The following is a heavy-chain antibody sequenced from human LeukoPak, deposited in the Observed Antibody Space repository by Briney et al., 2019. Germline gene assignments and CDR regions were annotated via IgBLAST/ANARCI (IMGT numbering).Heavy chain of an antibody. V-gene: IGHV1-69*04. D-gene: IGHD2-2*01. Sequence: SVKVSCKASGGTFSSYAISWVRQAPGQGLEWMGRIISILGIANYAQKFQGRVTITADKSTSTAYMELSSLRSEDTAVYYCAKVSSTSCYDYWGQGTLVTVSS. CDR2: IISILGIA. CDR3: AKVSSTSCYDY. CDR1: GGTFSSYA. J-gene: IGHJ4*02.